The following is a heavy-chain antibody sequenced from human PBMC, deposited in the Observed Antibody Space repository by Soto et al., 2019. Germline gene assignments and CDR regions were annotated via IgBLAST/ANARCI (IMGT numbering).Heavy chain of an antibody. V-gene: IGHV3-15*07. D-gene: IGHD2-8*01. J-gene: IGHJ6*02. CDR2: IKSKTDGGTT. Sequence: GGSLRLSCAASGFTFSNAWMNWVRQAPGKGLEWVGRIKSKTDGGTTDYAAPVKGRFTISRDDSKNTLYLQMNSLKTEDTAVYYCTTAVADYCTNGVCDPAKNGYYYYYGIDVPGQGTMVTVSS. CDR1: GFTFSNAW. CDR3: TTAVADYCTNGVCDPAKNGYYYYYGIDV.